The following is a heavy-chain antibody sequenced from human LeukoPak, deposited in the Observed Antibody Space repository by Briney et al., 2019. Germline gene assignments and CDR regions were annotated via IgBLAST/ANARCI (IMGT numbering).Heavy chain of an antibody. V-gene: IGHV3-30*18. CDR3: AKDLYRYSGSSYFDY. D-gene: IGHD1-26*01. Sequence: GGSLRLSCAASGFTFSSYGMHWVRQAPGKGLEWVAVISYDGSNKYYADSVKGRFTIPRDNSKNTLYLQMNSLRAEDTAVYYCAKDLYRYSGSSYFDYWGQGTLVTVSS. CDR2: ISYDGSNK. CDR1: GFTFSSYG. J-gene: IGHJ4*02.